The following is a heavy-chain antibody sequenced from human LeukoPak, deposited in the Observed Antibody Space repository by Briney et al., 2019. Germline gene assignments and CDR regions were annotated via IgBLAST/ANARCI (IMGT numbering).Heavy chain of an antibody. J-gene: IGHJ4*02. D-gene: IGHD3-16*01. CDR3: ARSGGVWGSYFDY. CDR2: INPNSGDT. Sequence: ASVKVSCKASGYTFTGYYMHWVRLAPGQGLEWMGWINPNSGDTNYAQKFQGRVTMTRDTSISTAYMELSRLRSDDTAVYYCARSGGVWGSYFDYWGQGTLVTVSS. V-gene: IGHV1-2*02. CDR1: GYTFTGYY.